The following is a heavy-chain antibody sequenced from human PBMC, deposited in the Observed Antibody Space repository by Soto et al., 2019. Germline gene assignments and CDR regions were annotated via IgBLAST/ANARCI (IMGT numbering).Heavy chain of an antibody. D-gene: IGHD3-10*01. CDR2: ISHEGSSK. J-gene: IGHJ6*02. V-gene: IGHV3-30*18. Sequence: GGSLRLSCAASGFTFSVYGMHWARQAPGKGLEWVAVISHEGSSKHYADSVQGRFTISRDNARNTVSLLMNSLRAEDTAVYYYAEDGGERGITGYYYYGMDVWGQGTTVTVSS. CDR1: GFTFSVYG. CDR3: AEDGGERGITGYYYYGMDV.